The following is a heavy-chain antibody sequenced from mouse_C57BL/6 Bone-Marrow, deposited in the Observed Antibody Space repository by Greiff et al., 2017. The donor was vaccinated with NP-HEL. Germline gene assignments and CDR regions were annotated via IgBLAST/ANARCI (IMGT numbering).Heavy chain of an antibody. Sequence: QVQLQQPGAELVKPGASVKLSCKASGYTFTSYWMHWVKQRPGQGLEWIGMIHPNSGSTNYNEKFKSKATLTVDKSSSTAYMQLSSLTSADSAVYYCARDSGYYWYFDVWGTGTTVTFSS. CDR2: IHPNSGST. CDR3: ARDSGYYWYFDV. V-gene: IGHV1-64*01. CDR1: GYTFTSYW. D-gene: IGHD2-2*01. J-gene: IGHJ1*03.